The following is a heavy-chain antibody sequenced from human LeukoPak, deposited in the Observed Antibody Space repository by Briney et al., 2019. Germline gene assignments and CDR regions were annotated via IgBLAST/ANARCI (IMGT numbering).Heavy chain of an antibody. V-gene: IGHV1-3*01. J-gene: IGHJ3*02. CDR1: GYTFTSYA. D-gene: IGHD3-16*01. Sequence: ASVKVSCKASGYTFTSYAMHWVRQAPGQRLEWMGWINAGNGNTKYSQKFQGRVTITRDTSASTAYMELSSLRSEDTAVYYCARLGVLTATDAFDIWGQGTMVTVSS. CDR3: ARLGVLTATDAFDI. CDR2: INAGNGNT.